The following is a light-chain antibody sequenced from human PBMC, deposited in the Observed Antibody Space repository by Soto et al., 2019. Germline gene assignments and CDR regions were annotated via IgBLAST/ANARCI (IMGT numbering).Light chain of an antibody. CDR2: LNSDGSH. CDR1: SGHSIYA. Sequence: QSVLTQSPSASASLGASVKLTCTLSSGHSIYAIAWHQQQPEKSPRYLMKLNSDGSHSKGDGIHDRFSGSSSGAERYLTISSLQSEDEADYYCQTWGTGIIVFGGGTKLTVL. CDR3: QTWGTGIIV. V-gene: IGLV4-69*01. J-gene: IGLJ2*01.